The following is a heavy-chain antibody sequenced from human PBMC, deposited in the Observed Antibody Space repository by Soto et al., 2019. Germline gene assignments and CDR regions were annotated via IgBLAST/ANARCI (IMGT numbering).Heavy chain of an antibody. Sequence: QVQLQESGPGLVKPSETLSLTCTVSGGSISSYYWSWIRQPPGKGLEWIGHIYYSGSTNYNPSLKSRVTISVDXXKXQXXLKLSSVTAADTAVYYCARVRSSWYVEKEDYYFDYWGQGTLVTVSS. CDR2: IYYSGST. V-gene: IGHV4-59*01. D-gene: IGHD6-13*01. CDR3: ARVRSSWYVEKEDYYFDY. J-gene: IGHJ4*02. CDR1: GGSISSYY.